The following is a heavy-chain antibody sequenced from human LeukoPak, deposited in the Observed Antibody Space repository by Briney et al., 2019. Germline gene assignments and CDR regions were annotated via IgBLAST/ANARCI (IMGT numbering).Heavy chain of an antibody. V-gene: IGHV4-59*01. D-gene: IGHD6-13*01. J-gene: IGHJ4*02. CDR3: ARAGIAAAGRMHDY. CDR2: IYYSGST. Sequence: SQTLSLTCAVSGGSISSYYWSWIRQPPGKGLEWIGYIYYSGSTNYNPSLKSRVTISVDTSKNQFSLKLSSVTAADTAVYYCARAGIAAAGRMHDYWGQGTLVTVSS. CDR1: GGSISSYY.